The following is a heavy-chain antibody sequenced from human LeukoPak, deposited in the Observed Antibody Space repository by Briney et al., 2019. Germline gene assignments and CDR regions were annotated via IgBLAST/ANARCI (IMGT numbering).Heavy chain of an antibody. Sequence: SVKVSCKASGGTFSSYAISWVRQAPGQGLEWMGGIIPIFGTANYAQKFQGRVTITADESTSTAYMELSSLRSEDTAVYYCARLWSPEGEYSYGPDYWGQGTLVTVSS. CDR2: IIPIFGTA. CDR3: ARLWSPEGEYSYGPDY. V-gene: IGHV1-69*13. CDR1: GGTFSSYA. J-gene: IGHJ4*02. D-gene: IGHD5-18*01.